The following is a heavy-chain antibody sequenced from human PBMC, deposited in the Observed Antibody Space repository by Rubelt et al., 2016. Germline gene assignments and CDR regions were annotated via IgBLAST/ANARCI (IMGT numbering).Heavy chain of an antibody. CDR1: GYTFTSYG. V-gene: IGHV1-18*01. Sequence: QVQLVQSGAEVKKPGASVKVSCKASGYTFTSYGISWVRQAPGQGLEWMGWISAYNGNTNYAQKCQGRVTMTTETSTGTAYMERRSRRSDDTAVYYCASDADYYDSSGYYPYWGQGTLVTVSS. CDR2: ISAYNGNT. CDR3: ASDADYYDSSGYYPY. J-gene: IGHJ4*02. D-gene: IGHD3-22*01.